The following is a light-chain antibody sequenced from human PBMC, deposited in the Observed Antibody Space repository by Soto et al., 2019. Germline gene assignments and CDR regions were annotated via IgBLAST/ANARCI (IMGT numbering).Light chain of an antibody. CDR2: AAS. J-gene: IGKJ5*01. V-gene: IGKV3-20*01. Sequence: EIVLTQSLGTLSLSPGERVTLSCRASQSVNNNFLSWYQQKPGQAPRLLMYAASSGATGIPDRFSGSGSGTDFTLTINRLEPEDFGVYYCQYYGNSRITFGQGTRLENK. CDR1: QSVNNNF. CDR3: QYYGNSRIT.